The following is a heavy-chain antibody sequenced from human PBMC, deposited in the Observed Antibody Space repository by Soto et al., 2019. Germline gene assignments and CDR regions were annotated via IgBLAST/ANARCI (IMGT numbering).Heavy chain of an antibody. CDR3: AGAARHWFDP. J-gene: IGHJ5*02. CDR1: GVSIRSYY. V-gene: IGHV4-59*01. D-gene: IGHD6-6*01. Sequence: PSEPQSLTCTVSGVSIRSYYWSWLRQSPGKGLEWIGYIYYSGSTNYSPSLKSRVTISVDTSKNQFALKRSSVTAADTAVYYCAGAARHWFDPWGQGTRVTVSS. CDR2: IYYSGST.